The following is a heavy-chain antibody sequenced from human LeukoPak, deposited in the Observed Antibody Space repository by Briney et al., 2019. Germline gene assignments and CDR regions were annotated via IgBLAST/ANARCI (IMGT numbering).Heavy chain of an antibody. CDR1: GGSIDSYY. CDR2: IYYTGST. CDR3: ARVYQSAEYYFDY. J-gene: IGHJ4*02. V-gene: IGHV4-59*01. D-gene: IGHD2-2*01. Sequence: KPSETLSLTCTVSGGSIDSYYWSWIRQPPGKGLERIGYIYYTGSTEYHPSLKSRVTIPLDTSKNQFSLKLTSVTAADTAVYYCARVYQSAEYYFDYWGQGNLVSVSS.